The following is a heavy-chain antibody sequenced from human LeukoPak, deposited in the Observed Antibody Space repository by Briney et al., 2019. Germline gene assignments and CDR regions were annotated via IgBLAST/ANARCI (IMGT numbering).Heavy chain of an antibody. CDR1: GYTFTSYG. V-gene: IGHV1-18*01. CDR2: ISAYNGNA. Sequence: VASVKVSCKASGYTFTSYGISWVRQAPGQGLEWMGWISAYNGNANYAQKLQGRVTITADKSTSTAYMELSSLRSEDTAVYYCARAGYSGSYIGRVYYFDYWGQGTLVTVSS. CDR3: ARAGYSGSYIGRVYYFDY. J-gene: IGHJ4*02. D-gene: IGHD1-26*01.